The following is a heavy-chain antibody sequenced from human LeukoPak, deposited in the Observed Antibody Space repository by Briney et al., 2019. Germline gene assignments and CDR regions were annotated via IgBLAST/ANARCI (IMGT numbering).Heavy chain of an antibody. D-gene: IGHD5-24*01. V-gene: IGHV4-59*12. CDR3: ARAGEDGYNPIDY. CDR2: IYDSGTT. Sequence: SETLSLTCTVSGGSISSYYWSWIRQPPGKGLEWIGYIYDSGTTNYNPSLKSRVTISVDTSKNQFSLKLSSVTAADTAVYYCARAGEDGYNPIDYWGQGTLVTVSS. CDR1: GGSISSYY. J-gene: IGHJ4*02.